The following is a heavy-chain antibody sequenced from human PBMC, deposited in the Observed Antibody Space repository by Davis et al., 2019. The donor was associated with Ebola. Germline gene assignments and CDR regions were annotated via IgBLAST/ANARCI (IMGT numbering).Heavy chain of an antibody. CDR2: IPSDGSSI. CDR1: GFTFRNYG. J-gene: IGHJ4*02. V-gene: IGHV3-30*02. Sequence: GESLKISCAASGFTFRNYGMNWVRQALGKGLEWVGIIPSDGSSIFYSESVMGRFTTSRDNSKNTLYLHVDSLRVEETAVYYCTKEPFWTGYYDYWGQGTLVTVSS. CDR3: TKEPFWTGYYDY. D-gene: IGHD3/OR15-3a*01.